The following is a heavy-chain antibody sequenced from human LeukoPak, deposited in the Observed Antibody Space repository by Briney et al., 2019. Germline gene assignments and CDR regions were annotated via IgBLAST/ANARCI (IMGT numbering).Heavy chain of an antibody. CDR2: INHSRST. V-gene: IGHV4-34*01. CDR3: AREIIAARLQYYFDY. Sequence: SETLSLTCAVYGGSFSGYYWSWIRQPPGKGLEWIGEINHSRSTNYNPSLKSRVTISVDTSKNQFSLKLSSVTAADTAVYYCAREIIAARLQYYFDYWGQGTLVTVSS. J-gene: IGHJ4*02. CDR1: GGSFSGYY. D-gene: IGHD6-6*01.